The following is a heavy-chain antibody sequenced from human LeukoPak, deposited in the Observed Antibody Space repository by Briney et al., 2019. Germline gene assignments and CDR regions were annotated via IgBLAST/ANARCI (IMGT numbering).Heavy chain of an antibody. Sequence: PGGSLRLSCAASGFTFSSYSMNWVRQAPGKGLEWVSYIGISTGRIYYADSVKGRFTISRDNSKNTLTLQMNSLRADDTAVYYCAKDRNPPPQYDSSGFPLTWGQGTLVTVSS. D-gene: IGHD3-22*01. J-gene: IGHJ5*02. CDR2: IGISTGRI. V-gene: IGHV3-48*01. CDR3: AKDRNPPPQYDSSGFPLT. CDR1: GFTFSSYS.